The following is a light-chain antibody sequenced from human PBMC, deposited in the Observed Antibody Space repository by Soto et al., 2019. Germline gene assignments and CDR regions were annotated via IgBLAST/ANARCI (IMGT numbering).Light chain of an antibody. CDR3: GSYTTSSNSV. CDR1: ISDVGAYNY. Sequence: FVQTHRPSVSGSPGQSITISCTGTISDVGAYNYVSWYQHHPGKAPKLMIYDVSHRPSGVSHRFSGSKSGNTASLTISGLQAEDEADYYCGSYTTSSNSVFGTGTKVTVL. V-gene: IGLV2-14*01. CDR2: DVS. J-gene: IGLJ1*01.